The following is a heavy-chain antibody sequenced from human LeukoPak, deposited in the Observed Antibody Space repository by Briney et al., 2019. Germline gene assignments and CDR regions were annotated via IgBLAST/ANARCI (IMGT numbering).Heavy chain of an antibody. CDR3: ARAPPYYDFWSGYYIRKAYYYGMDV. V-gene: IGHV4-59*12. D-gene: IGHD3-3*01. CDR2: IYYSGST. J-gene: IGHJ6*02. CDR1: GGSISSYY. Sequence: SETLSLTCTVSGGSISSYYWSWIRQPPGKGLEWIGYIYYSGSTNYNPSLKSRVTISVDTSKNQFSLKLSSVTAADTAVYYCARAPPYYDFWSGYYIRKAYYYGMDVWGQGTTVTVSS.